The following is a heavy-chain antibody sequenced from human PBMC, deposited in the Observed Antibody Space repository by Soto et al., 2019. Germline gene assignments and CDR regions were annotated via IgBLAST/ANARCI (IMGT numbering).Heavy chain of an antibody. CDR3: ARGIEMATIWGYYYGMDV. Sequence: SETLSLTCTVSGGSISSYYWSWIRQPPGKGLEWIGYIYYSGITNYNPSLKSRVTISVDTSKNQFSLKLSSVTAADTAVYYCARGIEMATIWGYYYGMDVWGQGTTVTV. CDR1: GGSISSYY. J-gene: IGHJ6*02. D-gene: IGHD5-12*01. V-gene: IGHV4-59*01. CDR2: IYYSGIT.